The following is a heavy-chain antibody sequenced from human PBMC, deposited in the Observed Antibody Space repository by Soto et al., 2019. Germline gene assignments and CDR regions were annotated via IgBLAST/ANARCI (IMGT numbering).Heavy chain of an antibody. Sequence: GPTRVNPTHTLTLTCTLSRFSLSTNVMCVRSIRQPPGKALEWLALINWDDEKFYTTSLRTRLTISKDTSNNQVVPTVTNMDPVDTATYYCARIKGPYDAFDIWGQGTMVTVSS. CDR2: INWDDEK. CDR1: RFSLSTNVMC. V-gene: IGHV2-70*01. CDR3: ARIKGPYDAFDI. J-gene: IGHJ3*02.